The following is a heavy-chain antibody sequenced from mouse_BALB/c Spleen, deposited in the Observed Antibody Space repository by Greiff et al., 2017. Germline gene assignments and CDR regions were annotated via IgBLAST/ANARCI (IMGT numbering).Heavy chain of an antibody. CDR2: IYPGDGDT. J-gene: IGHJ4*01. V-gene: IGHV1-87*01. CDR1: GYTFTSYW. Sequence: VQLQQSGAELARPGASVKLSCKASGYTFTSYWMQWVKQRPGQGLEWIGAIYPGDGDTRYTQKLKGKATLTADKSSSTAYMQLSSLASEDSAVYYCARSPYDYYAMDYWGQGTSVTVSS. CDR3: ARSPYDYYAMDY.